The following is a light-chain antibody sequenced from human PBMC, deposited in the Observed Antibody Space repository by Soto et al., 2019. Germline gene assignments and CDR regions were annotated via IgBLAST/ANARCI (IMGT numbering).Light chain of an antibody. CDR3: SSYTKTGTVV. J-gene: IGLJ2*01. Sequence: QSALTQPASVSGSPGQSITISCTGTSSDVGAYNYVSWYQQHPGNAPKLMIYEVSNRPSRVSNRFSASKSGNTASLTISGLQPEDEADYYCSSYTKTGTVVIGGGTKVTVL. V-gene: IGLV2-14*03. CDR2: EVS. CDR1: SSDVGAYNY.